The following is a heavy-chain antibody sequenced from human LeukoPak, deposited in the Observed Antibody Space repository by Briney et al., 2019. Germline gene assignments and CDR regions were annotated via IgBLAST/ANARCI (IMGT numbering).Heavy chain of an antibody. CDR3: ARGRLVRLPAWFDP. CDR2: MNPNSGNT. CDR1: GYTFTSYD. D-gene: IGHD4-11*01. V-gene: IGHV1-8*01. J-gene: IGHJ5*02. Sequence: ASVKVSCKASGYTFTSYDINWVRQATGQGLEWMGWMNPNSGNTGYAQKFQGRVTMTRNTSISTAYVELSSLRSEDTAVYYCARGRLVRLPAWFDPWGQGTLVTVSS.